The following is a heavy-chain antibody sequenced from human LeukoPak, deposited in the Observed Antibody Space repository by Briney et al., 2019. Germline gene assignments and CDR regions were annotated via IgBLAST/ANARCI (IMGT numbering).Heavy chain of an antibody. CDR2: IASDGSST. Sequence: GGSLRLPCAASGFTFSSYWMNWVRQAPGKGLVWVSRIASDGSSTTYADSVKGRFSISGDNAKNTLYLQMNSLRVEDTAVYYCARGRPHGNDYWGQGTLVTVSS. J-gene: IGHJ4*02. CDR3: ARGRPHGNDY. D-gene: IGHD4-23*01. CDR1: GFTFSSYW. V-gene: IGHV3-74*01.